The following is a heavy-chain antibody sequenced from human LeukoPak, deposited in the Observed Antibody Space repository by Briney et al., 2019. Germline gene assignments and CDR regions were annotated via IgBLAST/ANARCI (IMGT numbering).Heavy chain of an antibody. CDR3: ARDKSGIAAAGTCDY. CDR1: GYTFTSYG. J-gene: IGHJ4*02. Sequence: AASVKVSCKASGYTFTSYGISWVRQAPGQGLEWMGWISAYNGNTNYAQKFQGRVTMTRDTSISTAYMELSRLRSDDTAVYYCARDKSGIAAAGTCDYWGQGTLVTVSS. CDR2: ISAYNGNT. D-gene: IGHD6-13*01. V-gene: IGHV1-18*01.